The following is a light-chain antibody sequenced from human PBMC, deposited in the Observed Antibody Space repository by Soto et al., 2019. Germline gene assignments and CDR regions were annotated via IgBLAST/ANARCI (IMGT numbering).Light chain of an antibody. CDR2: GAS. Sequence: DIVLTQSPGTVSLSPGKRATLSCRASQSVSSSYLAWYQQKPGQAPRLLIYGASSRATDVPDRFSGSGSGTDFALTITRLEPEDFAVYYCQQYGSSPLTFGGGTKVVIK. CDR1: QSVSSSY. V-gene: IGKV3-20*01. J-gene: IGKJ4*01. CDR3: QQYGSSPLT.